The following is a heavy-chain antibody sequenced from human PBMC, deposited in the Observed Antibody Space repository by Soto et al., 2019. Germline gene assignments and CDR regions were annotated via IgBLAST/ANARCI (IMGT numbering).Heavy chain of an antibody. J-gene: IGHJ6*02. CDR1: GGSISSYY. V-gene: IGHV4-59*01. Sequence: QVQLQESGPGLVKPSETLSLTCTVSGGSISSYYWSWIRQPPGKGLEWIGYIYYSGSTNYNPSLKSRVTISVDTSKNQFSLKLSSVTAADTAVYYCARMAYYYDSSGYYLLHYYYGMDVWGQGTMVTVSS. CDR2: IYYSGST. CDR3: ARMAYYYDSSGYYLLHYYYGMDV. D-gene: IGHD3-22*01.